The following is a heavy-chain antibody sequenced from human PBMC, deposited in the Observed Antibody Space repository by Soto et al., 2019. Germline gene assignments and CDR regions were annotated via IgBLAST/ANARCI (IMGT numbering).Heavy chain of an antibody. CDR1: RFTVSSNY. CDR3: ARDHDYGDYPEYFQH. D-gene: IGHD4-17*01. V-gene: IGHV3-53*01. J-gene: IGHJ1*01. Sequence: EVQLVESGGGLIQPGGSLRLYYAASRFTVSSNYMSWVRQAPGKGLEWVSVIYSGGSTYYADSVKGRFTISRDNSKNTLYLQMNSLRAEDTAVYYCARDHDYGDYPEYFQHWGQGTLVTVSS. CDR2: IYSGGST.